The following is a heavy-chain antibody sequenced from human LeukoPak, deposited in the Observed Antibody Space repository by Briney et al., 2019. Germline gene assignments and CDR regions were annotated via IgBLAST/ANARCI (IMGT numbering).Heavy chain of an antibody. Sequence: GASVKVSCKASGYTFTSYDMNWVRQATGQGLEWMGWMNPNSGNTGYAREFQGRVTMTRNTSIGIAYMELSSLRSEDTAVYYCVRSRQQLTYFQHWGQGTLVTVSS. J-gene: IGHJ1*01. V-gene: IGHV1-8*01. D-gene: IGHD6-13*01. CDR2: MNPNSGNT. CDR3: VRSRQQLTYFQH. CDR1: GYTFTSYD.